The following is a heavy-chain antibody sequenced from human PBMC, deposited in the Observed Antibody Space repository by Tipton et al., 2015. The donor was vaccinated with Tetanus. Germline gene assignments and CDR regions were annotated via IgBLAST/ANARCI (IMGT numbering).Heavy chain of an antibody. CDR1: GDSLSNGDYY. Sequence: TLSLTCTVSGDSLSNGDYYWSWIRQPPGKRLEWIGFVSSSGNSNYSPSLTGRVSMSLDTSKQQFSLSLTSATAADTAVYYCARGWSECSSWSCSPFDSWGQGTLVTVSS. CDR3: ARGWSECSSWSCSPFDS. D-gene: IGHD2-2*01. CDR2: VSSSGNS. V-gene: IGHV4-61*08. J-gene: IGHJ4*02.